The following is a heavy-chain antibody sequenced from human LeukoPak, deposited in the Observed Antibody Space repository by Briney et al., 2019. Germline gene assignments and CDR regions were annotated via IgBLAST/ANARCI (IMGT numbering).Heavy chain of an antibody. CDR1: GYTFTGYY. CDR3: ARASRDGYNFGYYFDY. J-gene: IGHJ4*02. CDR2: INPNSGGT. V-gene: IGHV1-2*06. Sequence: GASVKVSCKASGYTFTGYYMHWVRQAPGQGLEWMGRINPNSGGTNYAQKFQGRVTMTRDTSISTAYMELSSLRSEDTAVYYCARASRDGYNFGYYFDYWGQGTLVTVSS. D-gene: IGHD5-24*01.